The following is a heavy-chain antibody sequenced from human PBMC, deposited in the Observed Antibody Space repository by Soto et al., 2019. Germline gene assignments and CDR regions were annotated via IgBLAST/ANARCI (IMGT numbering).Heavy chain of an antibody. Sequence: NPSETLSLTCTVSGGSISSYYWSWIRQPPGKGLEWIGYIYYSGSTNYNPSLKSRVTISVDTSKNQFSLKLSSVTAADTAVYYCAEGVGTPNFDYWGQGTLVTVSS. CDR3: AEGVGTPNFDY. D-gene: IGHD1-26*01. V-gene: IGHV4-59*01. CDR1: GGSISSYY. J-gene: IGHJ4*02. CDR2: IYYSGST.